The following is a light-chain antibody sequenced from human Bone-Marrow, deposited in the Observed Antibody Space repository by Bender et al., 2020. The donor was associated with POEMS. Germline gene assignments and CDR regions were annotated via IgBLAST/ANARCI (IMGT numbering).Light chain of an antibody. CDR2: QDT. V-gene: IGLV3-1*01. CDR3: QAWDTYSVI. CDR1: DLCDKY. J-gene: IGLJ2*01. Sequence: SYEVTQPPSVSVSPGQPASITCSGDDLCDKYVAWYQQKPGQSPVLVIYQDTKRHSGIPERFSGSNSGNTATLTISGTQAMDEADYYCQAWDTYSVIFGGGTKLTVL.